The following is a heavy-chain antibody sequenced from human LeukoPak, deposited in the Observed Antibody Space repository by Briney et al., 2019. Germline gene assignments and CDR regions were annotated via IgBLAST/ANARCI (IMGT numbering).Heavy chain of an antibody. V-gene: IGHV3-48*03. CDR1: GFTFSSYE. D-gene: IGHD6-19*01. Sequence: GGSLRLSCAASGFTFSSYEMNWVRQAPGKGLEWVSKISSSGSAIYYADSVKGRFTIPRDNAKSTLYLQMDSLRAEDTAVYYCARGGSLGYWGQGTLVTVSS. CDR2: ISSSGSAI. CDR3: ARGGSLGY. J-gene: IGHJ4*02.